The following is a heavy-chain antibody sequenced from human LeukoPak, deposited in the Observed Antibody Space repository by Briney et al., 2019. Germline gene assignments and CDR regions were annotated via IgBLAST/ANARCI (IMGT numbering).Heavy chain of an antibody. V-gene: IGHV4-34*01. CDR1: GGSFSGYY. Sequence: NPSETLSLTCAVYGGSFSGYYWSWIRQPPGKGLEWIGEINHSGSTNYNPSLKSRVTISVDTSKNQFSLKLSSVTAADTAVYYCARFSPWHWGQGTLVTVSS. CDR3: ARFSPWH. J-gene: IGHJ1*01. CDR2: INHSGST.